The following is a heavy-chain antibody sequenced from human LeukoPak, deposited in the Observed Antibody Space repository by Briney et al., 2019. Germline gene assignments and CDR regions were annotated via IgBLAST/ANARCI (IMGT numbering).Heavy chain of an antibody. CDR1: GYTFTNYY. V-gene: IGHV1-46*01. J-gene: IGHJ4*02. D-gene: IGHD3-22*01. CDR3: AREATENYCDTGSFDS. Sequence: ASVKVSCKASGYTFTNYYIHWVRQAPRQGLEWMGIVNPRGGSTTYAQKFQGRVTLTRDTSTSTVYMELSSLRSEDTAVYYCAREATENYCDTGSFDSRGQGTLVIVSS. CDR2: VNPRGGST.